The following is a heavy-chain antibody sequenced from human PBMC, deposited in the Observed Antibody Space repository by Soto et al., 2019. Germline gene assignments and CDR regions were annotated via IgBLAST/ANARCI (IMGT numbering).Heavy chain of an antibody. V-gene: IGHV3-11*06. CDR1: GFAFSDYY. Sequence: QVQLVESGGGLVKPGGSLRLSCAASGFAFSDYYMSWIRQAPGKGLEWVSYISSSSTYTNYADSVKGRFTISRDNAKNSLYLQMNSLRAEDTAVYYCARDRGYDPFHYWGQGTLVTVSS. CDR2: ISSSSTYT. CDR3: ARDRGYDPFHY. J-gene: IGHJ4*02. D-gene: IGHD5-12*01.